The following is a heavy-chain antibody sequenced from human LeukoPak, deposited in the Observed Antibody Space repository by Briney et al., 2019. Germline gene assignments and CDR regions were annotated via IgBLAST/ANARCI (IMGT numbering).Heavy chain of an antibody. CDR1: GYTFTSYD. CDR2: MNANSGDT. Sequence: EASVTVSCKASGYTFTSYDINWVRQATGQGREWMGWMNANSGDTGYAQNFQGRVTMTRNTSISTAYMELSSLRSEDTAIYYCARGGTFLPFGYWGQGTLVTVSS. D-gene: IGHD3-3*01. CDR3: ARGGTFLPFGY. V-gene: IGHV1-8*01. J-gene: IGHJ4*02.